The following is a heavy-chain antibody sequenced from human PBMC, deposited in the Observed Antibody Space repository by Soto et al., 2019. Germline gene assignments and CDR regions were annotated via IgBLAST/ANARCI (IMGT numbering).Heavy chain of an antibody. Sequence: AASVKVSCKASGYTFTGYYMHWVRQAPGQGLEWMGWINPNSGGTNYAQNFQGRVTMTRDTSISTAYMELSRLTSDDTAVYFCARGGAPRLRSHDYWGQGTLVTVSS. CDR2: INPNSGGT. D-gene: IGHD6-6*01. CDR1: GYTFTGYY. CDR3: ARGGAPRLRSHDY. J-gene: IGHJ4*02. V-gene: IGHV1-2*02.